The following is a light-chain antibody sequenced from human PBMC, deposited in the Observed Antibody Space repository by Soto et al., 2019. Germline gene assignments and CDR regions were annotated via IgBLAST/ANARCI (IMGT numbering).Light chain of an antibody. CDR2: DDR. CDR3: HVWHTSPDHVV. J-gene: IGLJ2*01. CDR1: SIGSKS. V-gene: IGLV3-21*02. Sequence: SYELTQPPSVSVAPGQTARITCGGDSIGSKSVYWYQQRPGQAPVLVVYDDRHRPSGIPERFSGSNSGSTATLTINRVEAGDDADYYCHVWHTSPDHVVLGGGTKLTVL.